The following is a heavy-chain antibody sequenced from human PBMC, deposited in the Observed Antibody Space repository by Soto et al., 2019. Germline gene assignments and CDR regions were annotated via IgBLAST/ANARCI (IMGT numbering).Heavy chain of an antibody. D-gene: IGHD6-13*01. V-gene: IGHV3-74*01. J-gene: IGHJ5*02. Sequence: GGSLRLSCAASGFTFTGYWMHWVRQAPGMGLVWVSRINSDGSSTNYADSVKGRFNISRDNAKNMVYLQMNSLRAEDTAVYYCASGLVEYSSSWFDNWGQGTPVTVSS. CDR2: INSDGSST. CDR3: ASGLVEYSSSWFDN. CDR1: GFTFTGYW.